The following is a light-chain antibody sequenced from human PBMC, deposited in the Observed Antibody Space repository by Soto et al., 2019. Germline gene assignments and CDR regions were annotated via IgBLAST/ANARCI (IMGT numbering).Light chain of an antibody. CDR1: ALPNQY. J-gene: IGLJ3*02. Sequence: SYELTQPPSVSVSPGQTARITCSGDALPNQYAYWYQQKPGQAPVLMMYKDNKRPSGIPERFSGSSSGTTVTLTVSGVLAEDEADHYCQSADSSTTYWVFGGGTKLTVL. V-gene: IGLV3-25*03. CDR3: QSADSSTTYWV. CDR2: KDN.